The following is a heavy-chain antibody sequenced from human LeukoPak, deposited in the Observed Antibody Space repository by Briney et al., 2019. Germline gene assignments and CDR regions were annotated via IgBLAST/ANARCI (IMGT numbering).Heavy chain of an antibody. D-gene: IGHD6-13*01. CDR1: GFTVSSNY. V-gene: IGHV3-66*01. Sequence: PGGSLRLSCAASGFTVSSNYMSWVRQAPGKGLEWVSVIYSGGSTYYADSVKGRFTISRDNAKNSLYLQMNSLRAEDTAVYYCARAQQQLVHQYDYYYGMDVWGQGTTVTVSS. CDR3: ARAQQQLVHQYDYYYGMDV. J-gene: IGHJ6*02. CDR2: IYSGGST.